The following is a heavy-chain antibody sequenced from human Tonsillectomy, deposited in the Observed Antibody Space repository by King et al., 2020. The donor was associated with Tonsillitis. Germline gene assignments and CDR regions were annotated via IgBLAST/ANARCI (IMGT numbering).Heavy chain of an antibody. J-gene: IGHJ6*03. CDR2: IWSTESKK. D-gene: IGHD2/OR15-2a*01. CDR1: GFTFSRHG. Sequence: VQLVESGGGVVQPGKSLRLSCAASGFTFSRHGLHWVRQAPGKGLEWVAVIWSTESKKYYSDSVKGRFTISRDNSNNTLSLQMNSLRVEDTAIYYCARRNSRTGYYYYMDVWGKGTTVTVSS. CDR3: ARRNSRTGYYYYMDV. V-gene: IGHV3-33*08.